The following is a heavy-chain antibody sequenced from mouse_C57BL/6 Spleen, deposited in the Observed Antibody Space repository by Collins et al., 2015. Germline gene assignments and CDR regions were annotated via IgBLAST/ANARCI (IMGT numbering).Heavy chain of an antibody. Sequence: DVQLQESGPGLVKPSQSLSLTCTVTGYSITSDYAWNWIRQFPGNKLEWMGYISYSGSTSYNPSLKSRISITRDTSKNQFFLQLNSVTTEDTATYYCARFTTAAMDYWGQGTSVTVSS. D-gene: IGHD1-2*01. CDR1: GYSITSDYA. J-gene: IGHJ4*01. V-gene: IGHV3-2*02. CDR3: ARFTTAAMDY. CDR2: ISYSGST.